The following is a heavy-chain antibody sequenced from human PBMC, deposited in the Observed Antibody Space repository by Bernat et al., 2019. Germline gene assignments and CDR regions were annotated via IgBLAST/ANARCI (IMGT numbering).Heavy chain of an antibody. V-gene: IGHV1-18*01. CDR2: ISAYNGNT. J-gene: IGHJ4*02. Sequence: QVQLEQSGAEVKKPGASVKVSCKASGYTFTSYGISWVRQAPGQGLEWMGWISAYNGNTNYAQKLQGRVTMTTDTSTSTAYMELRSLRSDDTAVYYCATYRIATHWYPYFDYWGQGTLVTVSS. CDR3: ATYRIATHWYPYFDY. CDR1: GYTFTSYG. D-gene: IGHD6-13*01.